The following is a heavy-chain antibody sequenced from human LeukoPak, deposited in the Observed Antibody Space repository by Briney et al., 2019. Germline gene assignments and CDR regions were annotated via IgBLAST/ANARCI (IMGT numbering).Heavy chain of an antibody. Sequence: SETLSLTCAVYGGSFSGYYWSWIRQPPGKGLEWIGEINHSGSTNYNPSLKSRVTISVDTSKNQFSLKLSSVTAADTAVYYCARHEGIVVTPVDYWGQGTLVTVSS. CDR1: GGSFSGYY. CDR3: ARHEGIVVTPVDY. V-gene: IGHV4-34*01. D-gene: IGHD3-22*01. J-gene: IGHJ4*02. CDR2: INHSGST.